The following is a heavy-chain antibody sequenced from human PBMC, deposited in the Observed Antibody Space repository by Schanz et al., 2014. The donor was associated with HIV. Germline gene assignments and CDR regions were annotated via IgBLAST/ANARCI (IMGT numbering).Heavy chain of an antibody. Sequence: QVQLVQSGAEVKKPGASVKVSCKASGYTFTGYYIHWVRQAPGQGLEWMGWINPNSGGTNYAQKFQGRVTMTRDTSINTAYMELSRLRSDDTAVYYCARDADLNELWPRDYYHYTMDVWGQGTTVTVSS. V-gene: IGHV1-2*02. CDR1: GYTFTGYY. D-gene: IGHD5-18*01. J-gene: IGHJ6*02. CDR3: ARDADLNELWPRDYYHYTMDV. CDR2: INPNSGGT.